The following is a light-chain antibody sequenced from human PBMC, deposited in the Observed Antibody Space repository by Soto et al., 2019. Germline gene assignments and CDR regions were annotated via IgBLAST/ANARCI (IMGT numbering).Light chain of an antibody. V-gene: IGKV3-15*01. CDR2: GGF. CDR1: ESLFGF. Sequence: EIVLTQSPATLSVSPGDRVTLSCRASESLFGFLACYQQKPGQSPRLLIYGGFTRATGIPARFSGSGSATDFTLTISSLQSEDFAVYFCQSYNDWPFASGLGTKLEI. CDR3: QSYNDWPFA. J-gene: IGKJ2*01.